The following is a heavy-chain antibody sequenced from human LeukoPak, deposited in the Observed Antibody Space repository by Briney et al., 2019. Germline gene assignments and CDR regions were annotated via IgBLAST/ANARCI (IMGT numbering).Heavy chain of an antibody. J-gene: IGHJ4*02. CDR3: AKDKGPYGDYLYYFDY. Sequence: GGSLRLSCAASGFTFDDYAMHWVRQAPGKGLEWVSGISWNSGSIGYADSVKGRFTISRDNAKNSLYLQMNSLRAEDTALYYCAKDKGPYGDYLYYFDYWGQGTLVTVSS. V-gene: IGHV3-9*01. CDR2: ISWNSGSI. CDR1: GFTFDDYA. D-gene: IGHD4-17*01.